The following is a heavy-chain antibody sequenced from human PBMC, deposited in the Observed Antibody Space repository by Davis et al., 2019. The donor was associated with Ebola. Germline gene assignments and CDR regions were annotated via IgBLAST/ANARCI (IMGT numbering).Heavy chain of an antibody. D-gene: IGHD2-15*01. J-gene: IGHJ4*02. CDR2: IKQDGSEK. Sequence: PGGSLRLSCAVSGLNIHNSWMTWVRQAPGKGLEWVANIKQDGSEKGYVDSVKGRFSISRDNAKQSLYLQMDSLRPDDTAVYYCATYQVALGYWGQGTLVTVSS. CDR1: GLNIHNSW. V-gene: IGHV3-7*01. CDR3: ATYQVALGY.